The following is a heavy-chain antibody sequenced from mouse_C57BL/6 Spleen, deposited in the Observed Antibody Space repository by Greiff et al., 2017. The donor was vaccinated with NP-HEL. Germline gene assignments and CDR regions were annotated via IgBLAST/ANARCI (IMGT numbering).Heavy chain of an antibody. CDR3: ARKNYYGSSYGYAMDY. CDR1: GYTFTDYY. D-gene: IGHD1-1*01. J-gene: IGHJ4*01. V-gene: IGHV1-76*01. CDR2: IYPGSGNT. Sequence: VQLQQSGAELVRPGASVKLSCKASGYTFTDYYIHWVKQRPGQGLEWIARIYPGSGNTYYNEKFKGKATLTAEKSSSTAYMQLSSLTSEDSAVYFCARKNYYGSSYGYAMDYWGQGTSVTVSS.